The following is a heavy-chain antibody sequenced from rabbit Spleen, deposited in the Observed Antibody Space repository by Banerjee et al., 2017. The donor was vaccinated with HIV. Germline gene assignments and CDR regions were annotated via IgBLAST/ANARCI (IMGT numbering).Heavy chain of an antibody. V-gene: IGHV1S40*01. CDR2: SDDST. CDR3: AREVLYAAYAGFGYAAM. D-gene: IGHD6-1*01. J-gene: IGHJ4*01. Sequence: SDDSTYYASWAKGRFTISKTSSTTVTLQMTSLTAADTATYFCAREVLYAAYAGFGYAAMWGQGTLVTVS.